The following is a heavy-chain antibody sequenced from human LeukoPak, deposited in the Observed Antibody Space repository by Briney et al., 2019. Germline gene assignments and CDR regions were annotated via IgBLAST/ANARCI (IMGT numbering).Heavy chain of an antibody. V-gene: IGHV3-9*03. J-gene: IGHJ5*02. D-gene: IGHD5-18*01. CDR3: AKGIGYSYGGNWFDP. Sequence: PGRSLRLSCAASGFTFDDYAMHWVRQAPGKCLEWVSGISWNSGSIGYADSVKGRFTISRDNAKNSLYLQMNSLRAEDMALYYCAKGIGYSYGGNWFDPWGQGTLVTVSS. CDR1: GFTFDDYA. CDR2: ISWNSGSI.